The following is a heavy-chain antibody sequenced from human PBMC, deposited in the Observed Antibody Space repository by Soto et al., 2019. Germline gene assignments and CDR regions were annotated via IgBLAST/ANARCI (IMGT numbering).Heavy chain of an antibody. D-gene: IGHD3-10*01. Sequence: ASVKVSCKASGYTFTGYYMHWVRQAPGQGLEWMGWINPNSGGTNYAQKFQGWVTMTRDTSISTAYMELSRLRSDDMAVYYCASSRVRGVYSYYYYYGMDVWGQGTTVTVSS. CDR1: GYTFTGYY. CDR2: INPNSGGT. J-gene: IGHJ6*02. CDR3: ASSRVRGVYSYYYYYGMDV. V-gene: IGHV1-2*04.